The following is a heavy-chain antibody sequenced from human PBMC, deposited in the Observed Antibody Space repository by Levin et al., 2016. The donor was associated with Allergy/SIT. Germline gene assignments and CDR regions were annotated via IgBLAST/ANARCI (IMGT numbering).Heavy chain of an antibody. J-gene: IGHJ1*01. CDR2: INPSDGST. V-gene: IGHV1-46*01. Sequence: GESLKISCAASGYTFTSYYIHWVRQAPGQGLEWMGIINPSDGSTSYAQKFQGRVTMTRDTSTNTVYMELSSLRSEDTAVYYCAREGPGYCSSTTCRTIAVAGQYFQHWGQGTLVTVSS. D-gene: IGHD2-2*01. CDR1: GYTFTSYY. CDR3: AREGPGYCSSTTCRTIAVAGQYFQH.